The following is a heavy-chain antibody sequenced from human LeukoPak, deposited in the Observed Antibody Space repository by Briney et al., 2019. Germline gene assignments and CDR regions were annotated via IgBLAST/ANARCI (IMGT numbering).Heavy chain of an antibody. CDR2: MNPNRGNA. V-gene: IGHV1-8*01. CDR1: GYTFTSYD. D-gene: IGHD3-22*01. CDR3: ARGDYYDSSGSLSGAFDI. J-gene: IGHJ3*02. Sequence: ASVKVSCKASGYTFTSYDINWVRQAPGQGLEWMGWMNPNRGNADYAQKFQGRVTMTTNTSISTAYMALSSLRSEDTAMYYCARGDYYDSSGSLSGAFDIWGQGTMVTVSS.